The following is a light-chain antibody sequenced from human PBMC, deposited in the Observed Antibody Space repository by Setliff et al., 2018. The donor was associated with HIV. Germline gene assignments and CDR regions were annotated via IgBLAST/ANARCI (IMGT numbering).Light chain of an antibody. CDR2: DVS. CDR3: SSYTSSSTVV. Sequence: QSALAQPASVSGSPGQSITISCTGTSSDVGGYNYVSWYQQHPGKAPKLMIYDVSKRPSGVSNRFSGSKSGNTAPLTISGLQAEDEADYYCSSYTSSSTVVFGGGTKVTVL. V-gene: IGLV2-14*01. CDR1: SSDVGGYNY. J-gene: IGLJ2*01.